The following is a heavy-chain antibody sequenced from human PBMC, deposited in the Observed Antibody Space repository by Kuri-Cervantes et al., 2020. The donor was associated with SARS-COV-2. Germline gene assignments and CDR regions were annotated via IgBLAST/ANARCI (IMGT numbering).Heavy chain of an antibody. J-gene: IGHJ6*02. CDR1: GFTFSSYS. CDR3: ARDRDGYSSSWYGGYYYGMDV. Sequence: GESLKISCAASGFTFSSYSMNWVRQAPGKGLEWVSSISSSSSYIYYADSVKGRFTISGDNAKNSLYLQMNSLRAEDTAVYYCARDRDGYSSSWYGGYYYGMDVWGQGTTVTVSS. CDR2: ISSSSSYI. V-gene: IGHV3-21*01. D-gene: IGHD6-13*01.